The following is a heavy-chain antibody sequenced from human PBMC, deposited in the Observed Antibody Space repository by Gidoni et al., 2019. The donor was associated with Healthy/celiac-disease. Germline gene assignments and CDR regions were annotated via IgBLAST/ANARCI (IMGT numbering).Heavy chain of an antibody. D-gene: IGHD4-17*01. V-gene: IGHV3-48*03. CDR3: ARATTTVSYYYYYGMDV. Sequence: EVQLVESGGGLVQPGGSLRLSCAASGFTFSSYEMNWVRQAPGKGLEWCSYISSSGSTIYYADSVKGRFTISRDNAKNSLYLQMNSLRAEDTAVYYCARATTTVSYYYYYGMDVWGQGTTVTVSS. CDR1: GFTFSSYE. J-gene: IGHJ6*02. CDR2: ISSSGSTI.